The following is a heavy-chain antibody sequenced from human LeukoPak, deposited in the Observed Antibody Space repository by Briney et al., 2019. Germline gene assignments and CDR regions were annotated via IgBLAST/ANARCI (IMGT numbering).Heavy chain of an antibody. Sequence: GGSLRLSCAASRFTFSSYGMHWVRQAPGKGLEWVAFIRYDGSNKYYADSVKGRFTISRDNAKNSLYLQMNSLRAEDTAVYYCASRGYSNFYYYMDVWGKGTTVTVSS. D-gene: IGHD4-23*01. CDR1: RFTFSSYG. J-gene: IGHJ6*03. CDR2: IRYDGSNK. CDR3: ASRGYSNFYYYMDV. V-gene: IGHV3-30*02.